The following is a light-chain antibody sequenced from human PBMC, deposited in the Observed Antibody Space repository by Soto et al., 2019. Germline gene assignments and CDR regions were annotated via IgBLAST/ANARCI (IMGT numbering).Light chain of an antibody. V-gene: IGKV1-5*03. CDR3: QQYNSYST. CDR1: QSISSW. J-gene: IGKJ1*01. CDR2: KAS. Sequence: DIQMTQSPSTLSASVVDRVTITCRASQSISSWLAWYQQKPGKAPKLLIYKASSLERGVPSRFSGSGSETEFTLTISSLQPDDFATYYCQQYNSYSTFGQGTKVDIK.